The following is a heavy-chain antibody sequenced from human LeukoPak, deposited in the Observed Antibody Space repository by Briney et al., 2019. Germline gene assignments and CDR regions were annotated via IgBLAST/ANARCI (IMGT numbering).Heavy chain of an antibody. CDR1: EFTFSSLW. CDR2: INTDGTTT. CDR3: ATAGNYRFDY. V-gene: IGHV3-74*01. J-gene: IGHJ4*02. D-gene: IGHD5-24*01. Sequence: PGGSLRLSCVVSEFTFSSLWMHGVRQAPGQGLVWVSRINTDGTTTNYADSVKGRFTISRDNAKNTLYLQMNSLRADDTAVYYCATAGNYRFDYWGQGTLVTVSS.